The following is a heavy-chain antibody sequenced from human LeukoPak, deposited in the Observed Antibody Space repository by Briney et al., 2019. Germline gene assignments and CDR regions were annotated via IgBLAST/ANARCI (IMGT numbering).Heavy chain of an antibody. Sequence: PGGSLRLSCAASGFSLSSYDMNWVRQAPGKRLEWVLSISTSSTFIYYTYSVKGRFTISRDNAKNSLYLQMNSLSAEDTAVYYCARADCSSSTCYLRSSWFDPWGQGTLVTVSS. V-gene: IGHV3-21*01. J-gene: IGHJ5*02. CDR1: GFSLSSYD. D-gene: IGHD2/OR15-2a*01. CDR2: ISTSSTFI. CDR3: ARADCSSSTCYLRSSWFDP.